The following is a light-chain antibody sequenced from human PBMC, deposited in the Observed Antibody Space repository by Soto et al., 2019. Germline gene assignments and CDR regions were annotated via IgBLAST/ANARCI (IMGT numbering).Light chain of an antibody. J-gene: IGLJ1*01. V-gene: IGLV2-14*01. CDR3: ISYTSSSTSYV. Sequence: QSALTQPASVSGSLGQSITISCTGTSSDIGGYKYVSWYQQHPGKAPKLIIFEVSNRPSGVSNRFSGSKSGSTASLTISGLQAEDEADYYCISYTSSSTSYVFGTGTKLT. CDR2: EVS. CDR1: SSDIGGYKY.